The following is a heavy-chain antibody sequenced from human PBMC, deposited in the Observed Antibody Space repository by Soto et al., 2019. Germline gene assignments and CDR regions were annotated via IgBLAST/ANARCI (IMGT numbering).Heavy chain of an antibody. CDR2: IYGDDYE. Sequence: QITLRESGPTLVKPTQTLTLTCTFSGFSLTSSAVAVGWIRQPPGKALEWLALIYGDDYERYSPSLKTRLTITKDTSKKQVALTLTPMDPVDTATYYCVFRPPGDSFDYWGQGTLVTVSS. D-gene: IGHD3-3*01. CDR1: GFSLTSSAVA. V-gene: IGHV2-5*02. J-gene: IGHJ4*02. CDR3: VFRPPGDSFDY.